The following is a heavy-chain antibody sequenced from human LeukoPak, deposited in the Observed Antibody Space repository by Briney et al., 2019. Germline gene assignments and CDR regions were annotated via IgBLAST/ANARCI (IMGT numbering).Heavy chain of an antibody. V-gene: IGHV4-59*01. J-gene: IGHJ1*01. CDR1: GGSISSYY. CDR2: IYYTGST. Sequence: SETLSLTCTVSGGSISSYYWSWIRQPPGKGLEWIGYIYYTGSTNYNPSLKRRVTISVDPSKNQFSLELTSVTAADTAVYYCARGGDVGSYTYFQPWGQGTRVTVSS. D-gene: IGHD1-26*01. CDR3: ARGGDVGSYTYFQP.